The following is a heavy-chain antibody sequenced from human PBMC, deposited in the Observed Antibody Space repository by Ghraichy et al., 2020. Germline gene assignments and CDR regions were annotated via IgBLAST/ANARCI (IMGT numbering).Heavy chain of an antibody. CDR2: INHSGST. Sequence: SETLSLTCAVYGGSFSGYYWSWIRQPPGKGLEWIGEINHSGSTNYNPSLKSRVTISVDTSKNQFSLKLSSVTAADTAVYYCARAHVAVGIAARYPLAGSYAYWGQGTLVTVSS. V-gene: IGHV4-34*01. J-gene: IGHJ4*02. CDR3: ARAHVAVGIAARYPLAGSYAY. CDR1: GGSFSGYY. D-gene: IGHD6-6*01.